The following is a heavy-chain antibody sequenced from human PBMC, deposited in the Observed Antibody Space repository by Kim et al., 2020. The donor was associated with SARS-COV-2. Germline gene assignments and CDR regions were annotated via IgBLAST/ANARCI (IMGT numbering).Heavy chain of an antibody. CDR2: ISSNGGST. CDR1: GFTFSSYA. J-gene: IGHJ3*02. Sequence: GGSLRLSCAASGFTFSSYAMHWVRQAPGKGLEYVSAISSNGGSTYYANSVKGRFTISRDNSKNTLYLQMGSLRAEDMAVYYCARDFHRGRIRPTPEGAFDIWGQGTMVTVSS. D-gene: IGHD3-10*01. CDR3: ARDFHRGRIRPTPEGAFDI. V-gene: IGHV3-64*01.